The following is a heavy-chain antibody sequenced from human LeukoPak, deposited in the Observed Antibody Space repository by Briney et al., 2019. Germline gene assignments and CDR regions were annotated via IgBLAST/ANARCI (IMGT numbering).Heavy chain of an antibody. D-gene: IGHD2/OR15-2a*01. Sequence: GGSLRLSCAAPGITFSDYYMSWIRQVPGKGLEWVSHISDRGTTMYYADSVEGRFTISRDNAKNSLYLQMNSLRAEDTAIYYCATVWYRNFDSWGQGTLVTVSS. CDR1: GITFSDYY. J-gene: IGHJ4*02. CDR3: ATVWYRNFDS. V-gene: IGHV3-11*04. CDR2: ISDRGTTM.